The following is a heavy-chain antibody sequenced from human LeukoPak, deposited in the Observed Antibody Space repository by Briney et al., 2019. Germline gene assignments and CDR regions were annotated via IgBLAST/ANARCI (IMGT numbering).Heavy chain of an antibody. Sequence: SETLSLTCTVSGGSISSSSYYWGWIRQPPGKGLEWIGSIYYSGSTYYNPSLKSRVTISVDTSKNQFSLKLSSVTAADTAVYYCARQGYSYGVHYYYMDVWGKGTTVTISS. J-gene: IGHJ6*03. V-gene: IGHV4-39*01. CDR2: IYYSGST. D-gene: IGHD5-18*01. CDR3: ARQGYSYGVHYYYMDV. CDR1: GGSISSSSYY.